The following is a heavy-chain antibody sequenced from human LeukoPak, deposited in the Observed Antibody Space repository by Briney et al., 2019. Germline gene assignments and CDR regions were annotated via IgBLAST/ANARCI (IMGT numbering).Heavy chain of an antibody. D-gene: IGHD3-3*01. CDR2: IWKDGSDE. CDR1: GFTFGDFG. Sequence: GGSLRLSCAAAGFTFGDFGMHWVRQAPGKGLEWVALIWKDGSDEFYADSVKGRFTISRDNSRNTLSLQMNSLRGEDTAVYYCDREEAFQLEASLDQWGQGTLVTVSS. J-gene: IGHJ4*02. CDR3: DREEAFQLEASLDQ. V-gene: IGHV3-33*01.